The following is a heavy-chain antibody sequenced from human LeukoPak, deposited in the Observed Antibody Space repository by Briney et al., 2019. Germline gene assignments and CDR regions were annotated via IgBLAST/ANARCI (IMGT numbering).Heavy chain of an antibody. D-gene: IGHD3-9*01. V-gene: IGHV1-46*01. Sequence: ASVKVSCKVSGYTLTELSMHWVRQAPGQGLEWMGIINPSGGSTSYAQKFQGRVTMTRDTSTSTVYMELSSLRSEDTAVYYCARDLITGYGIGYWGQGTLVTVSS. CDR2: INPSGGST. CDR1: GYTLTELS. J-gene: IGHJ4*02. CDR3: ARDLITGYGIGY.